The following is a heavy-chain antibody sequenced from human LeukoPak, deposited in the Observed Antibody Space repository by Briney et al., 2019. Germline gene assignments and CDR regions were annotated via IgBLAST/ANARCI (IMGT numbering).Heavy chain of an antibody. Sequence: GGSLRLSCAASGFTFSSYGMSWVRQAPGKGLEWVSAISGSGGSTHYADSVKGRFTISRDNSKNTLYLQMNSLRAEDTAVYYCARGGGNGGGWVGHYYYMDVWGKGTTVTVSS. CDR3: ARGGGNGGGWVGHYYYMDV. V-gene: IGHV3-23*01. D-gene: IGHD4-23*01. J-gene: IGHJ6*03. CDR2: ISGSGGST. CDR1: GFTFSSYG.